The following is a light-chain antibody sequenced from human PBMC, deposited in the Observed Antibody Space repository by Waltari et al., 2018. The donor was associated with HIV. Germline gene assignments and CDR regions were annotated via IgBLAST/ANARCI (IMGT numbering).Light chain of an antibody. CDR1: SSDVGGYNL. J-gene: IGLJ3*02. Sequence: QSALTQPASVSGSPGQSITISCTGTSSDVGGYNLVSWYQQHPGKAPKLMIYEVSKRPSGVSNRFSGSKSGNTASLTISGLQAEDEADYYCCSYAGSSTSYWVFGGGTKLTVL. CDR3: CSYAGSSTSYWV. CDR2: EVS. V-gene: IGLV2-23*02.